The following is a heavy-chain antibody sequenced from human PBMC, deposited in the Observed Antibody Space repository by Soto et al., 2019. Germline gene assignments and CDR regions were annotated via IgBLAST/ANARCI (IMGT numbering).Heavy chain of an antibody. V-gene: IGHV4-31*03. CDR2: MYHSGNT. CDR3: VRYYYDSSGLNWFDP. J-gene: IGHJ5*02. CDR1: GGSISSGDFY. D-gene: IGHD3-22*01. Sequence: KTSETLSLTCTVSGGSISSGDFYCSWIRQHPGKGLEWIGYMYHSGNTYYNPSLKSRVTMSLDTSKNQFSLKLTSVTAADTAVYYCVRYYYDSSGLNWFDPWGQGTLVTVSS.